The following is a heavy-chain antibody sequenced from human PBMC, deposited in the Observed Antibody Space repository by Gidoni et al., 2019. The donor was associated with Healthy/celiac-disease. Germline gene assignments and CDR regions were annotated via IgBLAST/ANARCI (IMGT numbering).Heavy chain of an antibody. D-gene: IGHD6-6*01. V-gene: IGHV1-3*01. CDR3: ARPPYSSSSEGWFDP. J-gene: IGHJ5*02. CDR2: INAGNGNT. Sequence: QVQLVQSGAEVKKPGASVKVSCQASGYTFTSYAMHWVRQAPGQRLEWMGWINAGNGNTKYSQKFQGRVTITRDTSASTAYMELSSLRSEDTAVYYCARPPYSSSSEGWFDPWGQGTLVTVSS. CDR1: GYTFTSYA.